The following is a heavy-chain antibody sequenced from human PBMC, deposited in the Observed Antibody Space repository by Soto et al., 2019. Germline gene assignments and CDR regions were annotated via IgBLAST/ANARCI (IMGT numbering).Heavy chain of an antibody. D-gene: IGHD4-17*01. J-gene: IGHJ5*02. CDR1: GFTFSSFW. Sequence: PGGSLRLSCAASGFTFSSFWMHWVRQAPGKGLEWVSRASPDGTSTSYADSVKGRFTITRDNAKNTLYMQMKSLRAEDTAVYYCTRHGSGDYFLFDPWGQGTL. CDR3: TRHGSGDYFLFDP. V-gene: IGHV3-74*01. CDR2: ASPDGTST.